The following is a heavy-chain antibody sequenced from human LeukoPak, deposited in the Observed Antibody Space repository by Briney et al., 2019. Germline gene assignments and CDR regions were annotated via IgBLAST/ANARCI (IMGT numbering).Heavy chain of an antibody. V-gene: IGHV3-23*01. CDR1: GFTFSSYV. J-gene: IGHJ4*02. CDR3: AARSGGRKDY. Sequence: GGSLRLSCAASGFTFSSYVMSWIRQAPGKGLEWVSAISGSGGSTYYADSVKGRFTISRVNSKNTLYLQMNSLRAEDTAVYYCAARSGGRKDYWGQGTLVTVSS. D-gene: IGHD2-15*01. CDR2: ISGSGGST.